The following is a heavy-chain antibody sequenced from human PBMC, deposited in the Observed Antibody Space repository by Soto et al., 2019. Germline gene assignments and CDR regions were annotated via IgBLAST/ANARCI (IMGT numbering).Heavy chain of an antibody. J-gene: IGHJ6*02. Sequence: SVKVSCKASGGTFSNHAISWVRQAPGQGLEWVGGIIPMFPIADYAQRFQGRVTITADDSTTTVYMELSGLRSEDTAMYYCARDDATYCGGDCYRYFYYGMDVWGQGTTVTVSS. CDR2: IIPMFPIA. V-gene: IGHV1-69*13. CDR3: ARDDATYCGGDCYRYFYYGMDV. D-gene: IGHD2-21*02. CDR1: GGTFSNHA.